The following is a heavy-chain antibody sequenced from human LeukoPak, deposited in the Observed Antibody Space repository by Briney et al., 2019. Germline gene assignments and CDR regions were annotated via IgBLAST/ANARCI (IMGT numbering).Heavy chain of an antibody. V-gene: IGHV1-24*01. Sequence: ASVKVSCKVSGYTLTELSMHWVRQAPGKGLEWMGGFDPEDGETIYAQKFQGRVTMTEDTSTDTAYMELSSLRSEDTAVYYCATYKVGSYKYDAPGLFGYWGQGTLVTVSS. D-gene: IGHD1-26*01. CDR3: ATYKVGSYKYDAPGLFGY. CDR1: GYTLTELS. CDR2: FDPEDGET. J-gene: IGHJ4*02.